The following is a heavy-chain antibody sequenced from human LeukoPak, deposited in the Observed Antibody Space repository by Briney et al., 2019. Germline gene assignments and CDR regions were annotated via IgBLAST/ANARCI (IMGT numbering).Heavy chain of an antibody. CDR2: INLSGST. J-gene: IGHJ4*02. D-gene: IGHD2-21*02. Sequence: SETLSLTCAVYGGSFSFYYWSWIRQPPEKGLEWIGEINLSGSTTYNPSLKSRVTISIDTSKNQFSLKLSSVTAADTAVYYCARGGFYCGDDCYYWGQGTLVTVSS. CDR1: GGSFSFYY. V-gene: IGHV4-34*01. CDR3: ARGGFYCGDDCYY.